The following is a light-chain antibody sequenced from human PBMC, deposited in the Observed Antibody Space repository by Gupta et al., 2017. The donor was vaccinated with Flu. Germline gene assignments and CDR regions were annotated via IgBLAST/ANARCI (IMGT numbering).Light chain of an antibody. V-gene: IGKV1-39*01. Sequence: DIQMTQSPSSLSASVGDSVTITCRASQSISSSLNWYQHKLGKAPKLLIYAASSLESGVPSRFSGSGSGTDFTLTISGLQPAVFATYYCQQSYSRRTFGQGTKVEI. J-gene: IGKJ1*01. CDR2: AAS. CDR1: QSISSS. CDR3: QQSYSRRT.